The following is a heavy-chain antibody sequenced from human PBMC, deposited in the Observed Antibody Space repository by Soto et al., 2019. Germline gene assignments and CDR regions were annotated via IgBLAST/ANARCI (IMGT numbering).Heavy chain of an antibody. V-gene: IGHV1-3*01. CDR2: INAGNGNT. CDR1: GYTFTRYA. D-gene: IGHD6-19*01. Sequence: GPSVKVSCKASGYTFTRYAMHCGRQAAGQRLEWMGWINAGNGNTKYSQKFQGRVTITTDTSASTAYMELSSLRSEDTAVYHCARDGAVAGDSNFDYWGQGTLVTVSS. J-gene: IGHJ4*02. CDR3: ARDGAVAGDSNFDY.